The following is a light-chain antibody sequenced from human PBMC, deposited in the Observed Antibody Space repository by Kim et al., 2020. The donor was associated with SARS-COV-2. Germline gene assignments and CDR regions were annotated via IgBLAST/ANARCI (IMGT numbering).Light chain of an antibody. J-gene: IGLJ3*02. Sequence: GQSSTSSCTGTSSDVGSYNLVAWYQQHQGKAPKLMIYEVSKRPSGVSNRFSGSKSGNTASLTISGLQAEDEADYYCCSYAGSSTWVFGGGTQLTVL. CDR3: CSYAGSSTWV. V-gene: IGLV2-23*02. CDR1: SSDVGSYNL. CDR2: EVS.